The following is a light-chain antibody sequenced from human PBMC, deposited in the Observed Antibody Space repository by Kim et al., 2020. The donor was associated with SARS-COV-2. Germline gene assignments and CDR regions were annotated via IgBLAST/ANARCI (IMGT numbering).Light chain of an antibody. Sequence: VSPGQTASITCSGDKLGDKYACWYQQKQGQSPVLVIYQDSKRPSGIPERFSGSNSGNTATLTISGTQAMDEADYYCQAWDSSSFVFGTGTKVTVL. CDR2: QDS. CDR3: QAWDSSSFV. CDR1: KLGDKY. V-gene: IGLV3-1*01. J-gene: IGLJ1*01.